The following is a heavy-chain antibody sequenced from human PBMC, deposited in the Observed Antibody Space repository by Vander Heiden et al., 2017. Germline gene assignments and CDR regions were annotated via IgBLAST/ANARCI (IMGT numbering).Heavy chain of an antibody. J-gene: IGHJ4*02. CDR1: GFTFSSYA. V-gene: IGHV3-23*01. CDR2: ISGSGGRP. Sequence: EVQLLESGGGLVQPGGSPRLSCAASGFTFSSYAMSWVRQAPGKGLEWVSAISGSGGRPYYADSVKGRFTISRDNSKNTLYLQMQSMRAEDTAVYYCAKAVIVVSVHYYDYWCQGTLVTVSS. D-gene: IGHD1-26*01. CDR3: AKAVIVVSVHYYDY.